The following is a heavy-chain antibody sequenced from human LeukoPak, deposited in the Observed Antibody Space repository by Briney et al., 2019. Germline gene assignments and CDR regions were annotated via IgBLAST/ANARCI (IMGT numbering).Heavy chain of an antibody. Sequence: PGGSLRLSCAASGFTFSSYAMSWVRQAPGKGLEWVSAISGSGGTTYYADSVKGRFTISRDNSKNTLYLQMNSLRAEDTAVYYCAKTPTGYCSSTSCYNDYWGQGTLVTVSS. J-gene: IGHJ4*02. CDR2: ISGSGGTT. D-gene: IGHD2-2*02. V-gene: IGHV3-23*01. CDR3: AKTPTGYCSSTSCYNDY. CDR1: GFTFSSYA.